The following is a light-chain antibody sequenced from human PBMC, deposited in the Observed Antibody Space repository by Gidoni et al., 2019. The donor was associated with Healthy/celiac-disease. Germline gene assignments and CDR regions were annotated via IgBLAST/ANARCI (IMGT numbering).Light chain of an antibody. CDR1: QSVSSN. CDR2: GAS. V-gene: IGKV3-15*01. CDR3: QQYNNWPYT. Sequence: EIVITQSPATLSVSPGERAPLSCRASQSVSSNVAWYQQKPGQAPRLLIYGASTRATGIPARFSGSGSGTEFTLTISSLQSEDFAVYYCQQYNNWPYTFGQGTKLEIK. J-gene: IGKJ2*01.